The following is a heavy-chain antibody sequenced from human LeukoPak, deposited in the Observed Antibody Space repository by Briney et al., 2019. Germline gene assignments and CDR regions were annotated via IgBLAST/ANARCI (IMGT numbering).Heavy chain of an antibody. D-gene: IGHD6-13*01. V-gene: IGHV4-39*01. CDR3: ASQLGSRSWYRGNFDY. CDR1: GGSLSTSSYY. CDR2: LCYSGST. Sequence: PSGTLSLTCTVSGGSLSTSSYYWGWIRQPPGEGLGWLGSLCYSGSTDYNPSLKSRVTISVDTSKNQFSLKLSSVTAADTAVYYCASQLGSRSWYRGNFDYWGQGTLVTVSS. J-gene: IGHJ4*02.